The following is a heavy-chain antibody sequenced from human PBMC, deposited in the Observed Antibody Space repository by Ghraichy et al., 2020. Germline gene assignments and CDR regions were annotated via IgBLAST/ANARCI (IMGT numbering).Heavy chain of an antibody. CDR2: IWYAGSNK. CDR1: GFNFSSYG. Sequence: GESLNISCAASGFNFSSYGTHWVRQAPGKGLEWVAVIWYAGSNKYYADSVKGRFTISRDNSKNTLYLQMNSLRAEDTAVFYCARGAYYYGSGSYYNFDYWGQGTLVTVSS. CDR3: ARGAYYYGSGSYYNFDY. J-gene: IGHJ4*02. D-gene: IGHD3-10*01. V-gene: IGHV3-33*01.